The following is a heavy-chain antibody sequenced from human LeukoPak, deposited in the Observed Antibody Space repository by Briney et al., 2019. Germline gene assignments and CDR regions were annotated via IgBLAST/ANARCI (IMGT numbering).Heavy chain of an antibody. J-gene: IGHJ4*02. CDR1: GCSISSGSYY. CDR2: ICTSGST. CDR3: ARDPAYYDSSGYYREGDYFDY. D-gene: IGHD3-22*01. V-gene: IGHV4-61*02. Sequence: SETLSLTCTVSGCSISSGSYYWSWIRQPAGKGLEWVGRICTSGSTNYNPSLKRRVTISVDTSKNQFSLKLSSVTAADTAVYYCARDPAYYDSSGYYREGDYFDYWGQGTLVTVSS.